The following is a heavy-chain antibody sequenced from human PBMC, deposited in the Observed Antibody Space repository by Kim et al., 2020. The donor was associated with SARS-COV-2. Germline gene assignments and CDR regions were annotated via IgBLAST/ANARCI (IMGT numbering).Heavy chain of an antibody. CDR2: IYLGNPVT. D-gene: IGHD3-22*01. Sequence: GESLKISCKGSGYSFTSYWIGWVGKMPGKALEWLGFIYLGNPVTSTSPSFQGQVTTSAEKSISTAYLQWSSLKASDTAMYYCARSYDSSGYYYYYFDYWGQGTLVTVSS. CDR3: ARSYDSSGYYYYYFDY. CDR1: GYSFTSYW. V-gene: IGHV5-51*01. J-gene: IGHJ4*02.